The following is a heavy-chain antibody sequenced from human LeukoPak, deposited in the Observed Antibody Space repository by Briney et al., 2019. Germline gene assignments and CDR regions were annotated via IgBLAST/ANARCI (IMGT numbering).Heavy chain of an antibody. D-gene: IGHD1-26*01. CDR1: GGTFSNYA. V-gene: IGHV1-69*01. CDR2: IIPTLGTS. Sequence: SVKVSCKASGGTFSNYAISWVRQAPGQGLEWMGGIIPTLGTSNYAQKFQDRLTITADESTSTAYLELSSLTSADTAVYYCAREVSGTYCDYWGQGSLVTVSS. CDR3: AREVSGTYCDY. J-gene: IGHJ4*02.